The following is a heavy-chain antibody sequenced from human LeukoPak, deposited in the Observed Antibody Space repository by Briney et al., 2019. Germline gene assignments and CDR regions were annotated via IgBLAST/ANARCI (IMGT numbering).Heavy chain of an antibody. Sequence: GGSLRLSCAASGFTFSSYAMSWVRQAPGKGLEWVSAISGSGGSTYYADSVKGRFTISRDNAKNSLYLQMNSLRAEDTALYYCAKASHPYSSGWYGDGFDPWGQGTLVTVSS. D-gene: IGHD6-19*01. CDR3: AKASHPYSSGWYGDGFDP. V-gene: IGHV3-23*01. J-gene: IGHJ5*02. CDR1: GFTFSSYA. CDR2: ISGSGGST.